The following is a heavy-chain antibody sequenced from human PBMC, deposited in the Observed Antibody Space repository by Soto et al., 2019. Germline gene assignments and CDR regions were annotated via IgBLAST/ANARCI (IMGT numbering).Heavy chain of an antibody. CDR3: ARGMKSVVTDY. V-gene: IGHV3-20*01. CDR1: GFTFDDYG. CDR2: INWNGGST. J-gene: IGHJ4*02. D-gene: IGHD2-21*02. Sequence: GGSLRLSCAASGFTFDDYGMSWVRQAPGKGLEWVSGINWNGGSTGYADSVKGRFTISRDNAKNSLYLQMNSLRAEDTALYHCARGMKSVVTDYWGQGTLVTVSS.